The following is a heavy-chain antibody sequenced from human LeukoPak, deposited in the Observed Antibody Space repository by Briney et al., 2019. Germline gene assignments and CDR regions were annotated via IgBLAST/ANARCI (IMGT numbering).Heavy chain of an antibody. CDR3: ARGPYGPGSLYPH. Sequence: GGSLRLSCAASGFTFSSYEMNWVRQAPGKGLEWVSYIGTSVTNIYYADSVKGRFTISRDNAKNSLYLQMNILRAEDTALYYCARGPYGPGSLYPHWGQGTLVTVSS. CDR2: IGTSVTNI. V-gene: IGHV3-48*03. J-gene: IGHJ4*02. D-gene: IGHD3-10*01. CDR1: GFTFSSYE.